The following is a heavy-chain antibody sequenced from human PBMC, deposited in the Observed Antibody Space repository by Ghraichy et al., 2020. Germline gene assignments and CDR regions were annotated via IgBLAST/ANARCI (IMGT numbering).Heavy chain of an antibody. D-gene: IGHD2-15*01. CDR3: ARQLGGGRDYYYEGMDV. Sequence: GESLNISCQVSGYSFTSFWIGWVCQMPGKGLEWMGIIYPGDSDTRYSPSFQGQVTFSADKSITTAYLQLSSLKASDTAIYYCARQLGGGRDYYYEGMDVWGQGTTVTVSS. CDR2: IYPGDSDT. CDR1: GYSFTSFW. J-gene: IGHJ6*02. V-gene: IGHV5-51*01.